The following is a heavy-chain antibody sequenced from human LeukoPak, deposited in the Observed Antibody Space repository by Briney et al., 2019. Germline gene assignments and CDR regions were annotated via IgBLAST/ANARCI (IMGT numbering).Heavy chain of an antibody. CDR3: ASRIVGTPDYFDY. J-gene: IGHJ4*02. D-gene: IGHD1-26*01. V-gene: IGHV3-7*01. Sequence: QPGGSLRLSCAASGFTFRTYCMSWVRQAPGKGLEWVANIFQDGNDKYYVDSVKGRFTISRDNAKNSLYLQLNSLRVEDTAVYYCASRIVGTPDYFDYWGQGTLVTVSS. CDR1: GFTFRTYC. CDR2: IFQDGNDK.